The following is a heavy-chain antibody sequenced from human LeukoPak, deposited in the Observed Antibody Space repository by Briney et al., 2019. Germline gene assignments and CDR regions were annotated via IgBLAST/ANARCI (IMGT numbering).Heavy chain of an antibody. CDR2: ISNTGTT. CDR3: ARSGYWDYQLLPYYFDY. Sequence: SETLSLTCTVSGAAIRGFYWSWFRQPPGKGLDWIGHISNTGTTTYNPSLKSRVTISEYMSENQFSLSLSSVTAADTAVYYCARSGYWDYQLLPYYFDYWGQGTLITVSS. D-gene: IGHD3-22*01. J-gene: IGHJ4*02. CDR1: GAAIRGFY. V-gene: IGHV4-59*01.